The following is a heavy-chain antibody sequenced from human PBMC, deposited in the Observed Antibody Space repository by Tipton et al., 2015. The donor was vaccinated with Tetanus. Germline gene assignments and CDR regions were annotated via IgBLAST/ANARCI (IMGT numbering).Heavy chain of an antibody. CDR2: RYYTGST. J-gene: IGHJ3*02. V-gene: IGHV4-31*02. CDR3: ARLYGSTWSDFVVFDI. D-gene: IGHD1-7*01. CDR1: GASINSGGYY. Sequence: LRLSCTVSGASINSGGYYWTWIRQRPGKGLEWIGYRYYTGSTYYTPYLRSRVTISFDTSQNQFSLNLTSVTAADTAVYYCARLYGSTWSDFVVFDIWGRGTLVTVSS.